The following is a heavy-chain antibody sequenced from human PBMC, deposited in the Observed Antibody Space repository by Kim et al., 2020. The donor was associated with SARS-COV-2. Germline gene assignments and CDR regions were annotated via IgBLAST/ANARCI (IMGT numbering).Heavy chain of an antibody. Sequence: SVKVSCKASGGTFSSYAISWVRQAPGQGLEWMGGIIPIFGTANYAQKFQGRVTITADESTSTAYMELSSLRSEDTAVYYCARDRVDTAMVLYYYYGMDVWGQGTTVTVSS. CDR3: ARDRVDTAMVLYYYYGMDV. V-gene: IGHV1-69*13. D-gene: IGHD5-18*01. CDR2: IIPIFGTA. J-gene: IGHJ6*02. CDR1: GGTFSSYA.